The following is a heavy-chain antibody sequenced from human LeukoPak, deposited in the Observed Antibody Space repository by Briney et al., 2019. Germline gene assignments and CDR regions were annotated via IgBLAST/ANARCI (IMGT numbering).Heavy chain of an antibody. CDR3: AKMVSGFPNWFDP. Sequence: GGSLRLSCTASGFTFSTYVMSWVRQAPGKGLEWVSSIRGGGNSTYYADSVKGRFTISRDNSKNTLYLQMDSLRAEDTALYYCAKMVSGFPNWFDPWGQGTLVTVSS. CDR1: GFTFSTYV. J-gene: IGHJ5*02. D-gene: IGHD5-12*01. CDR2: IRGGGNST. V-gene: IGHV3-23*01.